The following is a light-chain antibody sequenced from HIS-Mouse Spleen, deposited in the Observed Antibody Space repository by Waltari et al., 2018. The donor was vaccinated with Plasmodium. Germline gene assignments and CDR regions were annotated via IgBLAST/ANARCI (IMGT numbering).Light chain of an antibody. CDR2: KDS. CDR1: ALPKQN. V-gene: IGLV3-25*03. CDR3: QSADSSGTYRV. Sequence: SYELTQPPSVSVSPGQTARITCSGDALPKQNAYWYQQTPGQAPVLVIYKDSERPSGIPERFSGSSSGTTVTLTISGVQAEDEADYYCQSADSSGTYRVFGGGTKLTVL. J-gene: IGLJ2*01.